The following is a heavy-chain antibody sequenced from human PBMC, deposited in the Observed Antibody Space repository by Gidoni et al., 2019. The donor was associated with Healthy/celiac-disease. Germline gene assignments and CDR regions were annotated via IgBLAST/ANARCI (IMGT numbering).Heavy chain of an antibody. Sequence: EVQLLESGGGLVQPGGSLRLSCAASGFALSRYSMNWVRQAPGQGLEWVSYISSSSSTIYYADSVKGRFTISRDNAKNSLYLQMNSLRDEDTAVYYCARDYCSSTSCYTSYYYGMDVWGQGTTVTVSS. CDR1: GFALSRYS. D-gene: IGHD2-2*02. J-gene: IGHJ6*02. V-gene: IGHV3-48*02. CDR2: ISSSSSTI. CDR3: ARDYCSSTSCYTSYYYGMDV.